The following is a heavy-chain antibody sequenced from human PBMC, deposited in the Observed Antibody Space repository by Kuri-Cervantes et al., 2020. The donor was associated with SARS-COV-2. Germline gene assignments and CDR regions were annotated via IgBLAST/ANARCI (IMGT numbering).Heavy chain of an antibody. V-gene: IGHV3-48*01. D-gene: IGHD1-26*01. Sequence: GESLKISCAASGFTFSSYWMSWVRQAPGKGLEWVSYISSSGSTIYYADSVKGRFTISRDNSKNTLYLQMNSLRAEDTAVYYCARDSLRGSGSSYYFDYWGQGTLVTVSS. CDR2: ISSSGSTI. CDR1: GFTFSSYW. J-gene: IGHJ4*02. CDR3: ARDSLRGSGSSYYFDY.